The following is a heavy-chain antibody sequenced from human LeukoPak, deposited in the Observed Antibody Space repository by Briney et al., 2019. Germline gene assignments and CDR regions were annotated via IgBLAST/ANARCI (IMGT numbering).Heavy chain of an antibody. CDR2: IYYSGST. CDR3: ARCIAVAGTLDYYFDY. V-gene: IGHV4-30-4*01. J-gene: IGHJ4*02. Sequence: PSQTLSLTCTVSGGSISSGDYYWSWIRQPPGKGLEWIGYIYYSGSTYYNPSLKSRVTISVDTSKNQFSLKLSSVTAADTAVYYCARCIAVAGTLDYYFDYWGQGTLVTVSS. D-gene: IGHD6-19*01. CDR1: GGSISSGDYY.